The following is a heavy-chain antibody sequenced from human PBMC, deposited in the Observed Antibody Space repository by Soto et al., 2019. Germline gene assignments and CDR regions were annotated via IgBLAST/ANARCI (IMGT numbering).Heavy chain of an antibody. J-gene: IGHJ4*02. CDR2: TIPILAMS. CDR1: GDTCNSYT. V-gene: IGHV1-69*02. CDR3: AASYGSGSRAFDY. Sequence: QVQLVQCGPEVKMPGSSVKVSCNASGDTCNSYTINWVRQAPGQGLQWMGRTIPILAMSNYALKFQGRVTITADKSTTTAYMELSRLRSVDTAVYYCAASYGSGSRAFDYWGQGTLVTVSS. D-gene: IGHD3-10*01.